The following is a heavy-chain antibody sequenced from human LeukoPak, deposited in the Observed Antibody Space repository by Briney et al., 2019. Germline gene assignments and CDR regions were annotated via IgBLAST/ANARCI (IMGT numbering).Heavy chain of an antibody. D-gene: IGHD1-1*01. CDR1: GGSISSFF. J-gene: IGHJ4*02. V-gene: IGHV4-59*01. CDR3: ARDLELERNRWDYFES. CDR2: IHYSGDT. Sequence: SETLSLTCTVSGGSISSFFWSWIRQPPGKGLEWIGSIHYSGDTKYNPFLKSRVSLSVDTSKQQFSLRLSSVTAADTAVYYCARDLELERNRWDYFESWGQGTLLTVSS.